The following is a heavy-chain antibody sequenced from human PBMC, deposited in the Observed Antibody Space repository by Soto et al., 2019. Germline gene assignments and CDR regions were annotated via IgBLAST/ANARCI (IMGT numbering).Heavy chain of an antibody. CDR3: AHKPPLHPVRVYDSSGYPLFDP. D-gene: IGHD3-22*01. J-gene: IGHJ5*02. CDR2: IYWNDDK. CDR1: GFSLSTSGVG. Sequence: QITLKESGPTLVKPTQTLTLTCTFSGFSLSTSGVGVGWIRQPPGKALEWLALIYWNDDKRYSPSLKSRLTITKDTSKTQVVLTMTNMDPVDTATYYCAHKPPLHPVRVYDSSGYPLFDPWGQGTLVTVSS. V-gene: IGHV2-5*01.